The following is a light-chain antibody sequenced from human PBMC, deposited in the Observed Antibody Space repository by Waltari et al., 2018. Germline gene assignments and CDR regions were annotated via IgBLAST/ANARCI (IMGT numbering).Light chain of an antibody. CDR1: QSIGNY. J-gene: IGKJ1*01. CDR2: SAS. V-gene: IGKV1-39*01. Sequence: DIQVTQSPPSLSAPVADRVSITCRASQSIGNYLNWYHHKPGKAPKLLIYSASSLQRGVPSRFSGSGSGTDFTLTITSLQPEDFATYYCQETYSSPPSTFGPGTKVESK. CDR3: QETYSSPPST.